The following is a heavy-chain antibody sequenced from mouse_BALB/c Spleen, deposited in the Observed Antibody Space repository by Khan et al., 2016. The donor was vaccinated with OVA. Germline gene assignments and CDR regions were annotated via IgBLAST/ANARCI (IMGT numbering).Heavy chain of an antibody. CDR2: INPLHVCT. Sequence: QVQLKQSGAELVKPGASVKLSCKASGYAFTNYQMYWVKQRPGQGLEWIGEINPLHVCTNFNETFKSKATLTVAQSSSTAYMQLSSLPSADSAVYYGTRGGYGGLAYWGQGTLGTVSA. V-gene: IGHV1S81*02. CDR1: GYAFTNYQ. D-gene: IGHD2-14*01. J-gene: IGHJ3*01. CDR3: TRGGYGGLAY.